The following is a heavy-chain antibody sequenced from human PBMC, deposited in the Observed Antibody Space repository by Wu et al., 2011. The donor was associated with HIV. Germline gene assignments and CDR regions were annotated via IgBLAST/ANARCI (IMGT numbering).Heavy chain of an antibody. CDR2: INLENGEA. J-gene: IGHJ5*02. D-gene: IGHD2-2*01. V-gene: IGHV1-69-2*01. Sequence: EVQLVQSGAEVKKPGATVKISCKVSGYTFTDHRIHWVQQAPERGLDWMGLINLENGEATYAEKFQGRITVTANTSIGTAYLEMTNMRSEDTAVYYCATAPPQFCTTSRCVGYWFDPWGQGTLVTVSS. CDR1: GYTFTDHR. CDR3: ATAPPQFCTTSRCVGYWFDP.